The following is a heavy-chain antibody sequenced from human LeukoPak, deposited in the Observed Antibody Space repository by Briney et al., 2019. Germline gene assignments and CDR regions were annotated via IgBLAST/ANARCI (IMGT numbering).Heavy chain of an antibody. CDR3: ARGQFWSGYSI. V-gene: IGHV4-34*01. CDR1: GGSISSHY. D-gene: IGHD3-3*02. CDR2: INHRRST. J-gene: IGHJ4*02. Sequence: SETLSLTCTVSGGSISSHYWSWIRQPPGKGLEWIGEINHRRSTNYNPSLKSRVTMSVDTSKNQFSLNLSSVAAADTAVYYCARGQFWSGYSIWGQGTLVTVSS.